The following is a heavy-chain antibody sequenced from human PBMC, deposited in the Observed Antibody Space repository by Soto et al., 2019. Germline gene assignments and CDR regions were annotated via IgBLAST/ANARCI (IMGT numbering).Heavy chain of an antibody. D-gene: IGHD4-17*01. CDR2: ISYDGNNK. CDR3: ARGPSYSDSYFDY. J-gene: IGHJ4*02. CDR1: EFTFSTYA. V-gene: IGHV3-30*03. Sequence: QVQLVESGGGVVQPGGSLRLSCAASEFTFSTYAMHWVRQPPGKGLQWLAVISYDGNNKYYADSVEGRFTISRDNSKNTVYLQMNSLRLEDTAVYYCARGPSYSDSYFDYWGQGTLVTVSS.